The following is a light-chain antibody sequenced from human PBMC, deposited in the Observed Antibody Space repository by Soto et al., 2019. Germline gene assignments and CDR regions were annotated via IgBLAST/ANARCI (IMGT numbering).Light chain of an antibody. CDR1: SSAVGIYNF. Sequence: QSVLTQPASVSGSPGQSITISCTGTSSAVGIYNFVSWYQHHPGKAPKLMIYDVSNRPSGVSDRFSGSKSGNTASLTISGLQADDEADYYCTSYTISDTYVFGTGTKVTVL. CDR2: DVS. V-gene: IGLV2-14*03. CDR3: TSYTISDTYV. J-gene: IGLJ1*01.